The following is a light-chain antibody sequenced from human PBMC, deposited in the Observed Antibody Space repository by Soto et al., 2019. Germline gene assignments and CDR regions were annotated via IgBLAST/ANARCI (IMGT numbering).Light chain of an antibody. J-gene: IGKJ5*01. CDR2: GAS. CDR1: QSVSSS. CDR3: QQYNNWPPIT. Sequence: EIVTTQSPATLSVSPGERAPRSGGASQSVSSSLAWYQQKPDQAAQLLIYGASTRATGIPARFSGSGSGTEFTITISSLQSEDFAVYYCQQYNNWPPITFGQGTRLDIK. V-gene: IGKV3-15*01.